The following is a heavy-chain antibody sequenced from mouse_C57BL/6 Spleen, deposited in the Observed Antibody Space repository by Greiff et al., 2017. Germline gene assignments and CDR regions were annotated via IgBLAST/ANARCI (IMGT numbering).Heavy chain of an antibody. CDR2: ISSGGSYT. CDR1: GFTFSSYG. CDR3: ARQGELGRPYYFDY. D-gene: IGHD4-1*01. Sequence: EVQRVESGGDLVKPGGSLKLSCAASGFTFSSYGMSWVRQTPDKRLEWVATISSGGSYTYYPDSVKGRFTISRDNAKNTLYLQMSSLKSEDTAMYYCARQGELGRPYYFDYWGQGTTLTVSS. V-gene: IGHV5-6*01. J-gene: IGHJ2*01.